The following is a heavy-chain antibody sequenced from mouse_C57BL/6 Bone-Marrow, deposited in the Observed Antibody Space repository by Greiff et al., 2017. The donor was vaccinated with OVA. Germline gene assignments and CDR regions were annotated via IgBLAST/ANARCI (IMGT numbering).Heavy chain of an antibody. J-gene: IGHJ4*01. CDR2: ISDGGSYT. D-gene: IGHD2-4*01. Sequence: EVHLVESGGGLVKPGGSLKLSCAASGFTFSSYAMSWVRQTPEKRLEWVATISDGGSYTYYPDNVKGRFTISRDNAKNNLYLQMSHLKSEDTAMYYCARDEGLLIYDYDVLCMDYWGQGTSVTVSS. CDR3: ARDEGLLIYDYDVLCMDY. CDR1: GFTFSSYA. V-gene: IGHV5-4*01.